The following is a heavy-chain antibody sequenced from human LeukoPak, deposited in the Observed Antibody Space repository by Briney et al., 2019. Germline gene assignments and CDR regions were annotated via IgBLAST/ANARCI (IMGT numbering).Heavy chain of an antibody. V-gene: IGHV3-11*01. J-gene: IGHJ4*02. CDR3: ARGGYGGNHNY. CDR2: ISRSGSTK. D-gene: IGHD4-23*01. Sequence: GGSLRLSCAASGFTFSDYNMRWIRQAPGKGLEWVSSISRSGSTKYYADSVKGRFTISRDNAKNSLFLQMNSLRAEDTAVYYCARGGYGGNHNYWGQGTLVTVSS. CDR1: GFTFSDYN.